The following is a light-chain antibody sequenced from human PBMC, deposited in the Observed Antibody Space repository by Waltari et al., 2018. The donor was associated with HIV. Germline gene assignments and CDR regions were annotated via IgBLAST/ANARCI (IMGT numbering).Light chain of an antibody. J-gene: IGLJ2*01. Sequence: QSALTQPASVSGSPGQSITISCTGSTSDFGLSNFISWYQQHPGGVPRVIISEVFRRPSGVSSRFSGSKSGNTASLTISWLQTEDEADYYCTSFTSNYTVIFGGGTKVTVL. V-gene: IGLV2-14*01. CDR1: TSDFGLSNF. CDR3: TSFTSNYTVI. CDR2: EVF.